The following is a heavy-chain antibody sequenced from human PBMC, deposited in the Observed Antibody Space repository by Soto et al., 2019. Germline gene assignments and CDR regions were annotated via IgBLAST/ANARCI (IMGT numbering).Heavy chain of an antibody. D-gene: IGHD2-21*02. CDR3: AREVYCGGDCYLDWTPTQSAFDI. CDR2: IYYSGST. CDR1: GGSISGGGYY. V-gene: IGHV4-31*03. J-gene: IGHJ3*02. Sequence: TLSLTCTVSGGSISGGGYYWSWIRQHPGKGLEWIGYIYYSGSTYYNPSLKSRVTISVDTSKNQFSLKLSSVTAADTAVYYCAREVYCGGDCYLDWTPTQSAFDIWGQRTLVTVSS.